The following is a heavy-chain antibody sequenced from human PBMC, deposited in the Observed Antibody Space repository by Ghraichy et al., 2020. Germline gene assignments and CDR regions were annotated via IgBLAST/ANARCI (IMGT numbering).Heavy chain of an antibody. CDR3: VKDHYGSGSYYYSGFDY. Sequence: GGSLRLSCSVSGFNFGDFALHWVRQAPGQGFEYVSGINNKGGSTDYADSVKGRFIISRDNSKNTLFLQMGSLRAEDTAIYYCVKDHYGSGSYYYSGFDYWGQGTLVTVSS. CDR1: GFNFGDFA. D-gene: IGHD3-10*01. CDR2: INNKGGST. J-gene: IGHJ4*02. V-gene: IGHV3-64D*06.